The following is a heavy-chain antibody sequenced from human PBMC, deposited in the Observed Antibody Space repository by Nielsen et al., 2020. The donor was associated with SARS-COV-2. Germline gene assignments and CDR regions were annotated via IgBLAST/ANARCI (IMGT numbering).Heavy chain of an antibody. CDR2: INAGNGNT. D-gene: IGHD5-12*01. CDR1: GYTFTSYA. J-gene: IGHJ6*02. Sequence: ASVKVSCKASGYTFTSYAMHWVHQAPGQRLEWMGWINAGNGNTKYSQKFQGRVTITRDTSASTAYMELSSLRSEDTAVYYCARAGDIVATRNYYYYGMDVWGQGTTVTVSS. V-gene: IGHV1-3*01. CDR3: ARAGDIVATRNYYYYGMDV.